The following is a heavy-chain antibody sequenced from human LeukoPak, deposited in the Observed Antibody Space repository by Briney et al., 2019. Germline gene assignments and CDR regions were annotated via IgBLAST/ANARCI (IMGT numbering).Heavy chain of an antibody. CDR2: ISSSSSTI. CDR3: ARDSSYGSGSYYSYYYYYYYMDV. CDR1: GFTFSSYS. V-gene: IGHV3-48*01. Sequence: GGSLRLSCAASGFTFSSYSMNWVRQAPGKGLEWVSYISSSSSTIYYADSVKGRFTISRDNAKNSLYLQMNSLRAEDTAVYYCARDSSYGSGSYYSYYYYYYYMDVWGKGTTVTVSS. J-gene: IGHJ6*03. D-gene: IGHD3-10*01.